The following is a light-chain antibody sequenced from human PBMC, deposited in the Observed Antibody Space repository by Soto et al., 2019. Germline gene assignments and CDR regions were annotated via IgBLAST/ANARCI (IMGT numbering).Light chain of an antibody. Sequence: QSVLTQPPSVSAAPGQKVTLSCSGSSANIGSNHVSWYQQVPGTAPKLLIYEDHKRPSEIPDRFSDSKSGTSATLDITGLQTGDEADYYCGSWDSSLSAGVFGGGTKLTVL. V-gene: IGLV1-51*02. CDR2: EDH. CDR1: SANIGSNH. CDR3: GSWDSSLSAGV. J-gene: IGLJ3*02.